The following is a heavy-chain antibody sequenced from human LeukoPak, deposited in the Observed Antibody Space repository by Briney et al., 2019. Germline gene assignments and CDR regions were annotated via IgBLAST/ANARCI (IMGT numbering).Heavy chain of an antibody. V-gene: IGHV1-46*01. J-gene: IGHJ4*02. CDR1: GYSLSIYY. CDR2: FNPSGGST. CDR3: ARLFSRYFFDQ. D-gene: IGHD3-9*01. Sequence: ASVKVSCKASGYSLSIYYMSCVRQAPGQGLEWMGIFNPSGGSTNYAQKFQGRVTVTRDTSTRIVYMALSSLRSEDTAAYYCARLFSRYFFDQWGQGTLVTVSS.